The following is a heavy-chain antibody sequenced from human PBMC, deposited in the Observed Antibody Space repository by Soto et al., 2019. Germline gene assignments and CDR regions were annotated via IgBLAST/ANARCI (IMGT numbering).Heavy chain of an antibody. CDR1: GGTVSSYA. J-gene: IGHJ4*02. Sequence: QLHLVQSGAEVKKAGSSVKVSCKASGGTVSSYAITWLRQAPGKGLEWMGVFIPIFVSAHYAPKFQGRITITADESTSTAYMELSVLTDEDTSIYYCARDVASDTTGFRGYDLWGQGTQVTVSS. CDR2: FIPIFVSA. CDR3: ARDVASDTTGFRGYDL. D-gene: IGHD4-17*01. V-gene: IGHV1-69*01.